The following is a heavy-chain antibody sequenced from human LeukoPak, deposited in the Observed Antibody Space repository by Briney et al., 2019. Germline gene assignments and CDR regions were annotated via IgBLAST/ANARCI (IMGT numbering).Heavy chain of an antibody. CDR3: AKTYSGSYYSFDY. CDR1: GFTFSSYV. J-gene: IGHJ4*02. V-gene: IGHV3-23*01. CDR2: ITGSGDST. D-gene: IGHD3-10*01. Sequence: GGSLRLSCAASGFTFSSYVMRWVRQAPVKGLEWVSTITGSGDSTYYADSVKDRFTISRDNSKNTVYLQMNSLRAEDTAVYYCAKTYSGSYYSFDYWGQGTLVTVSS.